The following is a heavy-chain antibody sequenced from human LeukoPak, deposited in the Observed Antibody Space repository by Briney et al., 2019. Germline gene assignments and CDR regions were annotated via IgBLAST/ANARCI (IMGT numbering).Heavy chain of an antibody. V-gene: IGHV3-30*01. CDR1: GFTFSTYA. D-gene: IGHD6-13*01. CDR2: ISYGGTDK. J-gene: IGHJ6*03. CDR3: ARFGSSGKYYYYYYMDV. Sequence: PGGSLRLSCAASGFTFSTYAMHWVRQAPGKGLEWVALISYGGTDKYYADSVKGRFTISRDNSKNTLFLQMNSLRAEDSAVYYCARFGSSGKYYYYYYMDVWGKGTTVTVSS.